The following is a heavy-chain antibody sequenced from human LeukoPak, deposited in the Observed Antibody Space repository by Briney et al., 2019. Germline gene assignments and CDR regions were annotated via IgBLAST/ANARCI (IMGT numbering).Heavy chain of an antibody. CDR1: GGSISSGSYY. Sequence: SQTLSLTCTVSGGSISSGSYYWSWIRQPAGKGLEWIGRIYTSGSTNYNPSLKSRVTISVDTSKNRFSLKLSSVTAADTAVYYCARDRIYYYYMDVWGKGTTVTVSS. J-gene: IGHJ6*03. V-gene: IGHV4-61*02. CDR2: IYTSGST. CDR3: ARDRIYYYYMDV.